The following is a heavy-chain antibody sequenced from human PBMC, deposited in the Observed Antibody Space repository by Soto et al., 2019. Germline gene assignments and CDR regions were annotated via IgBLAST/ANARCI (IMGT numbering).Heavy chain of an antibody. CDR3: ARLGYCSGGSCGWFDP. J-gene: IGHJ5*02. Sequence: QVQLVQSGAEVKKPGSSVKVSCKASGGTFSSYTISWVRQAPGQGLEWMGRIIPILGIANYAQEFQGRVTITADKSTSTACMELSSLRSEDTAVYYCARLGYCSGGSCGWFDPWGQGTLVTVSS. V-gene: IGHV1-69*02. D-gene: IGHD2-15*01. CDR1: GGTFSSYT. CDR2: IIPILGIA.